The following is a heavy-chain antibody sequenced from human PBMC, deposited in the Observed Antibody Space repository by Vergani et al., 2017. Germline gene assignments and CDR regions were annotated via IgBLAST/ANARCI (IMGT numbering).Heavy chain of an antibody. CDR1: GFTFNNYA. J-gene: IGHJ4*02. Sequence: EVQLVESGGVVVQPGGSLRLSCAASGFTFNNYAMNWVRQAPGKGLEWVSSISDSADNTYYADSVKGRFTISRHISKNTLYLHMNSLRAGDTAVYYCARDNYRHPGAVDYWGQGTLVTVSS. V-gene: IGHV3-23*04. CDR2: ISDSADNT. CDR3: ARDNYRHPGAVDY. D-gene: IGHD3-16*02.